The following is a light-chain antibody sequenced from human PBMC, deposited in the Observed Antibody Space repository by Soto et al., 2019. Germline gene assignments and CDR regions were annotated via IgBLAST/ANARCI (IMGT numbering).Light chain of an antibody. J-gene: IGKJ4*01. CDR3: QQYNSYPLT. CDR1: QTISSW. Sequence: DIQMTQSPSTLSSSVVDRFTITCRASQTISSWLAWYQQKPGQAPKLLIYKASSLESAVPSRFSGSGSGTEFTLTISGLQPDDFATYYCQQYNSYPLTFGGGTKVDIK. V-gene: IGKV1-5*03. CDR2: KAS.